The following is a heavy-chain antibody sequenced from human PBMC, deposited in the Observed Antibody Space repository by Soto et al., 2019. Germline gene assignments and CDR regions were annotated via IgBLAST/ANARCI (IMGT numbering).Heavy chain of an antibody. CDR3: ARGRRGMATINY. Sequence: PSETLSLTCAVYGGSFSGYYWSWIRQPPGKGLEWIGEINHSGSTNYNPSLKSRVTISVDTSKNQFSLKLSSVTAADTAVYYCARGRRGMATINYWGQGTLVTVS. V-gene: IGHV4-34*01. CDR2: INHSGST. J-gene: IGHJ4*02. D-gene: IGHD5-12*01. CDR1: GGSFSGYY.